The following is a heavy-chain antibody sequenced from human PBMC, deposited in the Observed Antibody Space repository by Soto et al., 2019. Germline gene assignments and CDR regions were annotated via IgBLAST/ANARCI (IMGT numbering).Heavy chain of an antibody. CDR1: SGSIGNDGYY. V-gene: IGHV4-31*03. CDR2: SNYGGNT. CDR3: ASYCSSSRCYFDGAFDI. D-gene: IGHD2-2*01. Sequence: TLSLTCTVSSGSIGNDGYYWSWFRQRPGKGLEWLGYSNYGGNTYYSPSLKSRLSISVDTSKRQFSLKLSSVTAADTAIYYCASYCSSSRCYFDGAFDIWGQGTMVTVSS. J-gene: IGHJ3*02.